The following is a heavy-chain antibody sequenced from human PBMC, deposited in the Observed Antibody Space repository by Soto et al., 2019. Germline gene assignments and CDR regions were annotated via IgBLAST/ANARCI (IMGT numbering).Heavy chain of an antibody. CDR3: ARTGIAVAGTGYDY. D-gene: IGHD6-19*01. V-gene: IGHV1-69*01. CDR1: GATFSSYA. CDR2: IIPIFGTA. J-gene: IGHJ4*02. Sequence: QGQLVQSGAEVQKPGSSVKVSCKASGATFSSYAINWVRQAPGQGLEWMGGIIPIFGTANYAQKFQGRVTITADESTSTAYMELSSLRSEDTAVYYCARTGIAVAGTGYDYWGQGTLVTVSS.